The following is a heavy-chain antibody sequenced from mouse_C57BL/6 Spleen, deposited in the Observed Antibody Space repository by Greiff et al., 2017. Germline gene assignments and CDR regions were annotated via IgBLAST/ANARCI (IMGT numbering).Heavy chain of an antibody. CDR3: AIDSNYVKAWFAY. Sequence: QVQLQQPGAELVKPGASVKVSCKASGYPFTSYWMHWVKQRPGQGLEWIGRIHPSASDTNYNQKFKGKATLTVDKSSSTAYMQLSSLTSEDSAVYYCAIDSNYVKAWFAYWGQGTLVTVSA. J-gene: IGHJ3*01. CDR2: IHPSASDT. D-gene: IGHD2-5*01. V-gene: IGHV1-74*01. CDR1: GYPFTSYW.